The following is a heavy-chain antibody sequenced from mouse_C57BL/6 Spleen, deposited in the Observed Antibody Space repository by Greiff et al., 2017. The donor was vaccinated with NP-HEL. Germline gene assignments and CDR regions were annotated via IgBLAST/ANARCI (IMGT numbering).Heavy chain of an antibody. V-gene: IGHV2-2*01. CDR1: GFSLTSYG. D-gene: IGHD4-1*01. CDR2: IWSGGST. Sequence: QVQLQQSGPGLVQPSQSLSITCTVSGFSLTSYGVHWVRQSPGKGLEWLGVIWSGGSTGYNAAFISRLSISKDNSKSQVFFKMNSLQADDTAIYYCASKANWDWFAYWGQGTLVTVSA. J-gene: IGHJ3*01. CDR3: ASKANWDWFAY.